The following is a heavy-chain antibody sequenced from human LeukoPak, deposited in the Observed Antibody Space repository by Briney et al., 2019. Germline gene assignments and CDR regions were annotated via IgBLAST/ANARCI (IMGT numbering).Heavy chain of an antibody. CDR1: GFTFSSYG. J-gene: IGHJ4*02. CDR3: ARGSDFWSGYYIRGYFDY. V-gene: IGHV3-30*02. Sequence: GSLRLSCAASGFTFSSYGMHWVRQAPGKGLEWVAFIRYDGSNKYYADSVKGRFTISRDNSKNTLYLQMNSLRAEDTAVYYCARGSDFWSGYYIRGYFDYWGQGTLVTVSS. CDR2: IRYDGSNK. D-gene: IGHD3-3*01.